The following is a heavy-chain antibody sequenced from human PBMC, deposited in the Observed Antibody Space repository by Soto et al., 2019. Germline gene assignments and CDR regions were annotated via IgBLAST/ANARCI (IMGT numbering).Heavy chain of an antibody. V-gene: IGHV1-18*01. D-gene: IGHD4-17*01. CDR3: ARVADAYGEGNWFDP. Sequence: HVQLVQSGAEVKKPGASVKVSCKASGYTFISYGISWVRQAPGQGLEWMGWISAYNGNTNYAQKLQGRVTMTTDTSTSTAYMELRSLRSDDTAGYYCARVADAYGEGNWFDPWGQGTLVTVSS. CDR2: ISAYNGNT. CDR1: GYTFISYG. J-gene: IGHJ5*02.